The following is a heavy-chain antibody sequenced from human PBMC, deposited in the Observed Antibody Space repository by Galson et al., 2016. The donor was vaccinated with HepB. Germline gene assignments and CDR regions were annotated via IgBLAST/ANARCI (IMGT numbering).Heavy chain of an antibody. CDR2: ISTSGITI. V-gene: IGHV3-11*01. D-gene: IGHD3-16*01. CDR3: ARQYGGGAHHCDS. Sequence: SLRLSCAASGFAFSNYYMTWIRQAPGKGLESISYISTSGITIYYADSVKGRFTISRDNAKNLLYLQMNSLLAADTAVYYCARQYGGGAHHCDSWGHGTLVTVSS. J-gene: IGHJ5*01. CDR1: GFAFSNYY.